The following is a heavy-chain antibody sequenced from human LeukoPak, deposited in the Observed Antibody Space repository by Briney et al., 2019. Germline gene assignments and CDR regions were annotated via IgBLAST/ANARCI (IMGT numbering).Heavy chain of an antibody. CDR2: LQNHGSDI. D-gene: IGHD3-16*01. V-gene: IGHV3-30*02. CDR3: AKVRLLGALDDAFDV. CDR1: GFTFSNYG. Sequence: PGGSLRLSCAASGFTFSNYGMHWVRQAPDKGLEWVAFLQNHGSDIHYADSVEGRFTISRDNSKNTLYLEMTSLRPEDTAVYYCAKVRLLGALDDAFDVWGQGTMVTV. J-gene: IGHJ3*01.